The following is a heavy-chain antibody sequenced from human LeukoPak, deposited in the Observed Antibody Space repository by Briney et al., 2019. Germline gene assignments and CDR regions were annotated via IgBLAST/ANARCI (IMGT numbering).Heavy chain of an antibody. Sequence: PWGVLRLSCAASGFTFSSYGMHWVRQAPGKGLEWVTFIRYDGSNKYYADSVKGRFTISRDNSKNTLYLQMNSLRAEDTAVYYCARKVAAPDYWGQGTLVTVSS. CDR2: IRYDGSNK. J-gene: IGHJ4*02. CDR1: GFTFSSYG. V-gene: IGHV3-30*02. CDR3: ARKVAAPDY. D-gene: IGHD6-19*01.